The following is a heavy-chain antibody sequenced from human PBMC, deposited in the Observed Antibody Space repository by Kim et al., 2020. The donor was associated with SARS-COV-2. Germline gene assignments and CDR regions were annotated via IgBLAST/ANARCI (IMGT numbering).Heavy chain of an antibody. V-gene: IGHV3-15*01. D-gene: IGHD1-26*01. J-gene: IGHJ6*02. CDR3: TTDSGSYDGQYYYGMDV. CDR2: IKSKTDGGTT. Sequence: GGSLRLSCAASGFTFSNAWMSWVRQAPGKGLEWVGRIKSKTDGGTTDYAAPVKGRFTISRDDSKNTLYLQMNSLKTEDTAVYYCTTDSGSYDGQYYYGMDVWGQGTPVTVSS. CDR1: GFTFSNAW.